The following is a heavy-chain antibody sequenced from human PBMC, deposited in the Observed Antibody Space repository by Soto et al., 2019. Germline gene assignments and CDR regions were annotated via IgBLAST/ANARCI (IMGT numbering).Heavy chain of an antibody. V-gene: IGHV3-21*01. CDR2: IDTTSNYI. CDR1: GFTFYSFS. J-gene: IGHJ6*03. CDR3: VRDIGQYFRSGYMDV. D-gene: IGHD3-9*01. Sequence: EVQLVEPGGGLVKPGESLRLSCAASGFTFYSFSMNWVRQAAGRGPEWVSSIDTTSNYIYYADSVRGRFTISRDNAKDSLYLQMYSLRAEDTAVYYCVRDIGQYFRSGYMDVWGRGTTVTVSS.